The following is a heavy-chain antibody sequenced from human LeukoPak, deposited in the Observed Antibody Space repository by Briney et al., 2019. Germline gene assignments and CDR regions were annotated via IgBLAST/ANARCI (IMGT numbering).Heavy chain of an antibody. V-gene: IGHV3-43*01. J-gene: IGHJ6*03. CDR3: AKGNYYYMDV. Sequence: GGSLRLSCAASGFTFDEYTMHWVRQAPGKWLEWVSLISWDGGSTYYADSVKGRFTISRDNSKNSLYLQMNSLRTEDTALYYCAKGNYYYMDVWGKGTTVTVSS. CDR1: GFTFDEYT. CDR2: ISWDGGST.